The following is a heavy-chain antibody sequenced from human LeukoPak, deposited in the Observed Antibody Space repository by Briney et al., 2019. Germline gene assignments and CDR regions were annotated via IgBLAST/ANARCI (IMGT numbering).Heavy chain of an antibody. CDR3: ARGLRFHVGSGNWFDL. Sequence: PSETLSLTCAVSGGTFRGYYWSWIRQPPGKGLAWIGEIDHTGSTNYNPSLESRVSLSVDTSKSQVFLNLNSVTAADTAVYYCARGLRFHVGSGNWFDLWGQGTLVTVSS. V-gene: IGHV4-34*01. D-gene: IGHD3-10*01. CDR1: GGTFRGYY. J-gene: IGHJ5*02. CDR2: IDHTGST.